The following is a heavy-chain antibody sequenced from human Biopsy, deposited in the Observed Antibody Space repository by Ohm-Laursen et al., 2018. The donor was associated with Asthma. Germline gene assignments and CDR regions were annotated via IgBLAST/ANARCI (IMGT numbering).Heavy chain of an antibody. CDR1: GFGFSNFA. J-gene: IGHJ3*02. Sequence: SLRLSCATSGFGFSNFAIHWVRQAPGKGLEWVGVISKDASTQDYADSVKGRFTMARDNSKNTLDLQMNSLREEDTAVYYCVRDGTDDAFDIWGQGTVVSVSS. CDR2: ISKDASTQ. V-gene: IGHV3-30*01. D-gene: IGHD1-1*01. CDR3: VRDGTDDAFDI.